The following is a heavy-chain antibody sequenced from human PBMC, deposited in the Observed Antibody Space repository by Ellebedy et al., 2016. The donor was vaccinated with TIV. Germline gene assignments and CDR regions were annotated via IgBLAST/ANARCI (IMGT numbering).Heavy chain of an antibody. J-gene: IGHJ3*01. CDR1: GGSMSSYY. CDR3: ARHPPFPTLGGSLDL. CDR2: IYYSGTI. D-gene: IGHD2-21*01. V-gene: IGHV4-59*08. Sequence: MPSETLSLTCTVSGGSMSSYYWSWIRQPPGKGLEWIAYIYYSGTINYNPSLKSRLTISVDTSKNQFSLMVSSMTAADTAVYYCARHPPFPTLGGSLDLWGQGTMVTVSS.